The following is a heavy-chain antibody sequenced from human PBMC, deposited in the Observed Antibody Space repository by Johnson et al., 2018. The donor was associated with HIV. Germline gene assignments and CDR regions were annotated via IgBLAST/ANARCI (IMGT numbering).Heavy chain of an antibody. CDR2: ISYDGSNK. CDR1: GFTFSSYA. CDR3: AKEASGWYHAGDAFDI. D-gene: IGHD6-19*01. J-gene: IGHJ3*02. V-gene: IGHV3-30*04. Sequence: QVQLLESGGGVVQPGRSLRLSCAASGFTFSSYAMHWVRQAPGKGLEWVAVISYDGSNKYYADSVKGRFTISRDNSKNTLYLQMNSLRAEDTAVYYCAKEASGWYHAGDAFDIWGQGTMVTVSS.